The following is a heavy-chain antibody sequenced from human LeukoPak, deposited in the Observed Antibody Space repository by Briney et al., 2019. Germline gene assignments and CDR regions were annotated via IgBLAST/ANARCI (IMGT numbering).Heavy chain of an antibody. D-gene: IGHD6-19*01. J-gene: IGHJ6*03. Sequence: GGSLRLSCSASGFTFTTYAMSWVRQAPGKGLEWVSLIRGSGTSTYYADSMRGRFTISRDNSKNTLYLQMNSLRAEDTAVYYCAKVAGDYYYYYYMDVWGKGTTVTVSS. V-gene: IGHV3-23*01. CDR3: AKVAGDYYYYYYMDV. CDR2: IRGSGTST. CDR1: GFTFTTYA.